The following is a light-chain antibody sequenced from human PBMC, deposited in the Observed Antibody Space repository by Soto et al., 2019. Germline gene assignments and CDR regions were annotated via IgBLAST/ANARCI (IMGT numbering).Light chain of an antibody. CDR2: GSS. J-gene: IGKJ5*01. Sequence: EIVMTQSPATLSVSPGERATLSCRASQSIGRSLAWYQQKPGQAPRLLIYGSSNRATGIPARFSGSGSGTDFTLTISSLEPEDFAVYYCQQPEVFGQGTRLEIK. V-gene: IGKV3-11*01. CDR3: QQPEV. CDR1: QSIGRS.